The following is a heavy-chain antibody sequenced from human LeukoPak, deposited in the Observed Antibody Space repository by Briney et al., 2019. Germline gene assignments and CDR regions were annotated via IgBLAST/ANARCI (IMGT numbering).Heavy chain of an antibody. Sequence: GGSLRLSCADSGFTFSRYWMHWVRQTPGKGPVWVSCISAGGSVTRYADSVKGRFTISRDNTKSTLYLQMHSLRAEDTAVYYCATAGGDGSRMGFDPWGQGTLVTVSS. D-gene: IGHD2-15*01. CDR3: ATAGGDGSRMGFDP. V-gene: IGHV3-74*01. CDR1: GFTFSRYW. J-gene: IGHJ5*02. CDR2: ISAGGSVT.